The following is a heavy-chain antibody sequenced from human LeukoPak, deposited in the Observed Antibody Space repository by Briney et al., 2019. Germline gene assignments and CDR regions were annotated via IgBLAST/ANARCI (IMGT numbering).Heavy chain of an antibody. V-gene: IGHV1-46*01. J-gene: IGHJ4*02. CDR1: GYTFTSYY. CDR3: ARVIAVAGTGFYYFDY. Sequence: ASVKVSCKASGYTFTSYYMHWVRQAPGQGLEWMGIINPSGGSTSYAQKFQGRVTMTRDTSTSTVYMELSSLRSEDTAVYYCARVIAVAGTGFYYFDYWGQGTLVTVSS. D-gene: IGHD6-19*01. CDR2: INPSGGST.